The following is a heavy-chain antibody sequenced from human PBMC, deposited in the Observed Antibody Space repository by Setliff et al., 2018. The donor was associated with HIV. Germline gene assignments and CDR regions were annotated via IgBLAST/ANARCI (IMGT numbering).Heavy chain of an antibody. CDR1: GGSISTYY. CDR2: IYPSGST. Sequence: PSETVSLTCIVSGGSISTYYWSWIRQPAGEGLEWIGRIYPSGSTNYNPSLRSRVTLSVDTSKNHFSLKLNSVTAADTAVYYCATSAESGFGIHWGVFNIWGQGTRVTVSS. D-gene: IGHD3-10*01. CDR3: ATSAESGFGIHWGVFNI. J-gene: IGHJ3*02. V-gene: IGHV4-4*07.